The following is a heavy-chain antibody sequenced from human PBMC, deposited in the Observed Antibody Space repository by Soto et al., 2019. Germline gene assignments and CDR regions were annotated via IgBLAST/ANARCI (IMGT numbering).Heavy chain of an antibody. V-gene: IGHV3-15*01. Sequence: GGSLRLSCAASGFTFSNAWMSWVRQAPGKGLEWVGRIKSKTDGGTTDYAAPVKGRFTISRDDSKNTLYLQMNSLKTGDTAVYYCTTGGDYVISRYYGMDVWGQGTTVTVS. D-gene: IGHD3-16*02. J-gene: IGHJ6*02. CDR2: IKSKTDGGTT. CDR1: GFTFSNAW. CDR3: TTGGDYVISRYYGMDV.